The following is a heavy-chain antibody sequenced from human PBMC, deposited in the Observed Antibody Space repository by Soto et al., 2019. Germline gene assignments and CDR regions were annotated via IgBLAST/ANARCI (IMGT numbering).Heavy chain of an antibody. CDR2: IYYMGRT. CDR1: GSISTYY. CDR3: ARDPVGVTHFDY. Sequence: SETLSLTCTGGSISTYYWNWIRQPPGKGLEWIGYIYYMGRTNYNPSLKSRVTMSIDTSKNQFSLKLSSVTAADTAVYYCARDPVGVTHFDYWGQGALVTVSS. V-gene: IGHV4-59*01. D-gene: IGHD1-26*01. J-gene: IGHJ4*02.